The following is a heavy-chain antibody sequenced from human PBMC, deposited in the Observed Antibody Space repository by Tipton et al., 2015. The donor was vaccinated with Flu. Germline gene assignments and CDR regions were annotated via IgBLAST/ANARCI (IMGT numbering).Heavy chain of an antibody. CDR1: GFTFSNYW. Sequence: SGFTFSNYWMSWVRQAPGKGLEWVANIKQDGSVKYYVDSVKGRFTISRDNAKNSLYLQMNSLRAEDTAVYYCARQLGGGDCYWGQGTLVTVSS. CDR2: IKQDGSVK. D-gene: IGHD2-21*01. CDR3: ARQLGGGDCY. V-gene: IGHV3-7*03. J-gene: IGHJ4*02.